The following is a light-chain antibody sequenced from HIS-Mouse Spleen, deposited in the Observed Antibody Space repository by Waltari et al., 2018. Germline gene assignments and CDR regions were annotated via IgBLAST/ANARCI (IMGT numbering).Light chain of an antibody. Sequence: SYELTQPPSVSVSPGQTARITCSGDASPKKYAYWYQQKSGQAPVLVIYEDSKRPTGIPERFSGSSSGTMATLTISGAQVEDEAYYYCYSTDSSGNHRVFGGGTKLTVL. V-gene: IGLV3-10*01. J-gene: IGLJ2*01. CDR1: ASPKKY. CDR3: YSTDSSGNHRV. CDR2: EDS.